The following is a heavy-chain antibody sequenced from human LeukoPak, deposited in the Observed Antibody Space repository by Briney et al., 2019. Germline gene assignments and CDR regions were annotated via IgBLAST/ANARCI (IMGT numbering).Heavy chain of an antibody. CDR1: GGTFSSYA. Sequence: SVKVSCKASGGTFSSYAISWVRHAPGQGVEWMGGIIPIFGTANYAQKFQGRVTITADESTSTAYMELSSLRSEDTAVYYCAGGADVGLYTFDYWGQGTLVTVSS. V-gene: IGHV1-69*13. CDR2: IIPIFGTA. J-gene: IGHJ4*02. CDR3: AGGADVGLYTFDY. D-gene: IGHD2-2*02.